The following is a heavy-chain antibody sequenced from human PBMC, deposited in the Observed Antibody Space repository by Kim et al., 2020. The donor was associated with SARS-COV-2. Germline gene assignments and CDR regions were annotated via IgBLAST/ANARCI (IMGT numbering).Heavy chain of an antibody. D-gene: IGHD3-22*01. CDR1: GFTFSSYA. J-gene: IGHJ6*02. V-gene: IGHV3-30*04. CDR3: ARDTHYYDSSGYYYPPYYYYGMDG. CDR2: ISYDGSNK. Sequence: GGSLRLSCAASGFTFSSYAMHWVRQAPGKGLEWVAVISYDGSNKYYADSVKGRFTISRDNSKNTLYLQMNSLRAEDTAVYYCARDTHYYDSSGYYYPPYYYYGMDGWGQWTTVTVSS.